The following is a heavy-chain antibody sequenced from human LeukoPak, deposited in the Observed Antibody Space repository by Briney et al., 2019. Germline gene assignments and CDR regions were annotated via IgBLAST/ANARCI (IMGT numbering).Heavy chain of an antibody. CDR3: ARGSLTYSGSYRVDY. CDR2: INPNSGGT. V-gene: IGHV1-2*02. D-gene: IGHD1-26*01. J-gene: IGHJ4*02. Sequence: ASVKVSCKASGYTFTGYYMHWVRQAPGQGLEWMGWINPNSGGTNYAQKFQGRVTMTRDTSISTAYMELSRLRSDDTAMYYCARGSLTYSGSYRVDYWGQGNLVTVSS. CDR1: GYTFTGYY.